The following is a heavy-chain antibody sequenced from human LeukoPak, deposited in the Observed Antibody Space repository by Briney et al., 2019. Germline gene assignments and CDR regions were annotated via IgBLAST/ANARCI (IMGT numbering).Heavy chain of an antibody. Sequence: PGGSLRLSCAASGFTFSSYGIHWVRQAPGKGLEWVAVISYDGNNEYYADSVKGRFTISRDNSKSTVYLQMNSLRGEDTAVHYCAKDRSTGWYAGFDCWGQGTLVTVSS. CDR1: GFTFSSYG. D-gene: IGHD6-19*01. J-gene: IGHJ4*02. CDR2: ISYDGNNE. CDR3: AKDRSTGWYAGFDC. V-gene: IGHV3-30*18.